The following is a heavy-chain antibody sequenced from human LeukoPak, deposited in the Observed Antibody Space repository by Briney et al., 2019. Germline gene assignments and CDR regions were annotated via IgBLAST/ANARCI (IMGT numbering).Heavy chain of an antibody. D-gene: IGHD3-22*01. CDR2: ISGSGGST. CDR3: AKRYDSSGYYPPDAFDI. CDR1: GFTFSSYA. V-gene: IGHV3-23*01. Sequence: SGGSLRLSCAASGFTFSSYAMSWVRQAPGKGLEWVSAISGSGGSTYYADPVKGRFTISRDNSKNTLYLQMNSLRAEDTAVYYCAKRYDSSGYYPPDAFDIWAKGQWSPSLQ. J-gene: IGHJ3*02.